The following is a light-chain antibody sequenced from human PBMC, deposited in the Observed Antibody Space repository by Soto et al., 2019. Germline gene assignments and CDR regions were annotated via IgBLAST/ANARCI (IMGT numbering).Light chain of an antibody. CDR1: QSVTNKY. Sequence: EVVLTQSPGTLSLSPGERATLSCRASQSVTNKYLAWYQQKPGQAPRLLIFGSSDRATGIPDRFSGSGSGTDFNLTISRLESEDFQVYYCQKYGSSPPYTFGRGTKLEI. CDR3: QKYGSSPPYT. V-gene: IGKV3-20*01. J-gene: IGKJ2*01. CDR2: GSS.